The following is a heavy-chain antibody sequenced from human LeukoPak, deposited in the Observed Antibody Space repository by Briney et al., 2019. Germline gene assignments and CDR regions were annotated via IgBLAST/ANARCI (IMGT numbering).Heavy chain of an antibody. V-gene: IGHV4-59*01. Sequence: SETLSLTCTVSGGSISSYYWSWIRQPPGKGLEWIGYIYYSGSTNYNPSLKSRVTISVDTSKNQFSLKLSSVTAADTAVYYCAIHSYTAMIRAPPEYYYGMDVWGQGTTVTVSS. CDR3: AIHSYTAMIRAPPEYYYGMDV. CDR1: GGSISSYY. D-gene: IGHD5-18*01. J-gene: IGHJ6*02. CDR2: IYYSGST.